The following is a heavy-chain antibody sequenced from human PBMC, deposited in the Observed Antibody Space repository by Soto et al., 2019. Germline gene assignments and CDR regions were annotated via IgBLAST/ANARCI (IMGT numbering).Heavy chain of an antibody. J-gene: IGHJ3*02. CDR2: IFHTGTT. V-gene: IGHV4-59*08. CDR3: TTEAYDNSGSLAFDI. Sequence: SETLSLTCPVTRSSITNYYYSWIRQPPGKGLEWIGYIFHTGTTSYNPSLKSRVTLSVDTSQSQFSLKLNSVTAADTAVYYCTTEAYDNSGSLAFDIWGPGTLVT. CDR1: RSSITNYY. D-gene: IGHD3-22*01.